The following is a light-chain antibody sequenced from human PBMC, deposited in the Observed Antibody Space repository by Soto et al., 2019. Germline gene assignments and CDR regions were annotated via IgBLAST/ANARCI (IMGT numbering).Light chain of an antibody. J-gene: IGKJ5*01. V-gene: IGKV3-11*01. CDR3: QQRSNWPIT. Sequence: EIVLTQSPGTLSLSPGERATLSCRASQSVSSSYLAWYQQKPGQAPRLLIYDVSNRATGIPARFSGSGSGTDFTLTISSLEPEDFAVYYCQQRSNWPITFGQGTRLEIK. CDR2: DVS. CDR1: QSVSSSY.